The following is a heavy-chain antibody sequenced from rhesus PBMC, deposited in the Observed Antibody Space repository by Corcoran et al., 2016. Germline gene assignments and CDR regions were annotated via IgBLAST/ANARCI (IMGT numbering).Heavy chain of an antibody. J-gene: IGHJ6*01. CDR1: GGSLSDDYY. Sequence: QVQLPESGPGLVKPSETLSLTCAVSGGSLSDDYYWSWIRQPPGKGLEWIGYIYGSGGGTNYNPSLKNRVTISIDTSKNQCSLKRSSVTAADTAVYYWARTVTTFFYGLDSWGQGVVVTVSS. D-gene: IGHD4-23*01. V-gene: IGHV4-106*01. CDR2: IYGSGGGT. CDR3: ARTVTTFFYGLDS.